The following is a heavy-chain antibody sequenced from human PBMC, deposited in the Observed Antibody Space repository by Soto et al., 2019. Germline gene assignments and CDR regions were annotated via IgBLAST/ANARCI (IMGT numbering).Heavy chain of an antibody. D-gene: IGHD3-10*01. V-gene: IGHV4-34*01. CDR3: ATSLWFGTQVEL. Sequence: QVQLQQWGAGLLKPSETLSLSCAVYGGYFNDNYYTWFRQPPGKGLEWIGEISRSGTTKYIPSLKSRASISFDTSKTQVSLKVTSVTAADIAVYYCATSLWFGTQVELWGQGALVTVSS. J-gene: IGHJ5*02. CDR1: GGYFNDNY. CDR2: ISRSGTT.